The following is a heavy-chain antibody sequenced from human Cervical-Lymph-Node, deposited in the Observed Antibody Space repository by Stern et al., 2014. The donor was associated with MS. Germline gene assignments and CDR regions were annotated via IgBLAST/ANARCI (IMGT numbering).Heavy chain of an antibody. V-gene: IGHV3-33*01. D-gene: IGHD6-13*01. Sequence: QVQLVQSGGGVVQPGRSLRLSCAASGFSFSRYAMHWVRQAPGKGLEWVALIWYDGSNPYYADSVTGLFTISRDNFKNTLYLQMNSLRAEDTAVYYCASAYSSSHYYFDYWGQGTLVTVSS. CDR2: IWYDGSNP. J-gene: IGHJ4*02. CDR3: ASAYSSSHYYFDY. CDR1: GFSFSRYA.